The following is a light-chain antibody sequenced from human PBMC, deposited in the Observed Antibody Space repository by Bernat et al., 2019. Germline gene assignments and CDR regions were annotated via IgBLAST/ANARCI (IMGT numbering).Light chain of an antibody. J-gene: IGKJ1*01. CDR3: LQDYNYPWT. Sequence: AIQMTQSPSSLSASVGDRVTITCRASQGIRDDLDWYQQKPGKAPKLLIYSASTLQSGVPSRFSGTRSGADFNLTISSLQPEDFATYYCLQDYNYPWTFGQGTKVDIK. CDR2: SAS. CDR1: QGIRDD. V-gene: IGKV1-6*01.